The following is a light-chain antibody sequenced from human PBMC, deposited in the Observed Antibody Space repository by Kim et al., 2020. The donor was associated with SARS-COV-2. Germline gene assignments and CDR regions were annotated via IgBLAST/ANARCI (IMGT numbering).Light chain of an antibody. J-gene: IGLJ2*01. CDR2: DVS. CDR3: CSYAGSYVV. Sequence: PGQSVTISCTGTSSDVGGYNYVSWYQQHPGKAPKLMIYDVSKRPSGVPDRFSGSKSGNTASLTISGLPAEDEADYYCCSYAGSYVVFGGGTKLTVL. V-gene: IGLV2-11*01. CDR1: SSDVGGYNY.